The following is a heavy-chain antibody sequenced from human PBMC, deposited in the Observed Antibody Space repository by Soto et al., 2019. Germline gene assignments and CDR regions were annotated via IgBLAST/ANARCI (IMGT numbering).Heavy chain of an antibody. CDR2: IYWNDDK. CDR3: AHNKRLWNFDY. Sequence: QITLKESGPTLVKPTQTLTLTCTFSGFSLSTSGVHVGWIRQPPGKALEWLALIYWNDDKRYSPSLKSRLTITKDTSKNQVVLTMTNMDPVDTATYYCAHNKRLWNFDYWGQGTLVTVSS. V-gene: IGHV2-5*01. D-gene: IGHD5-18*01. CDR1: GFSLSTSGVH. J-gene: IGHJ4*02.